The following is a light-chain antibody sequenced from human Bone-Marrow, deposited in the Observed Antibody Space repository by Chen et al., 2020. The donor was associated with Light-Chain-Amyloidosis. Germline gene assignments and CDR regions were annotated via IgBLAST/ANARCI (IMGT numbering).Light chain of an antibody. CDR3: QHYNDYSYT. CDR1: HTISNW. J-gene: IGKJ2*01. V-gene: IGKV1-5*03. CDR2: MTS. Sequence: DIQLTQSPSTLSASVGDRVTIACRASHTISNWLAWYQQKPGKAPKLLIYMTSSLESGVPSRFSGSGSGTEFTLTISSLQPEDFATYYCQHYNDYSYTFGQGNKLEIK.